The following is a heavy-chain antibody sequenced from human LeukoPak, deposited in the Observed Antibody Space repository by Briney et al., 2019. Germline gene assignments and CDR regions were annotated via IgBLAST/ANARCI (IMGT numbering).Heavy chain of an antibody. V-gene: IGHV1-46*01. Sequence: ASVKVSCKASGYTFTSYYMHWVRQAPGQGLEWMGIINPSGGSTSYAQKFQGRVTMTRDTSTSTVYMELCSLRSEDTAVYYCASYRYSSSWYDYYYGMDVWGQGTTVTVSS. CDR2: INPSGGST. CDR3: ASYRYSSSWYDYYYGMDV. D-gene: IGHD6-13*01. CDR1: GYTFTSYY. J-gene: IGHJ6*02.